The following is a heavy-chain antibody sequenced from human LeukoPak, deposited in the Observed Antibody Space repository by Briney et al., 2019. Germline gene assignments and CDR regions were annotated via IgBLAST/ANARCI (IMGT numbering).Heavy chain of an antibody. CDR3: ARTYYDSSGYYYYFDY. D-gene: IGHD3-22*01. V-gene: IGHV3-48*04. J-gene: IGHJ4*02. Sequence: PGGSLRLSCVASGFTFSGYSMNWVRQAPGKGLEWISYISSSSSTIYYADSVKGRFTISRDNAKNSLFLEMNSLRAEDTAVYYCARTYYDSSGYYYYFDYWGQGTLVTVSS. CDR2: ISSSSSTI. CDR1: GFTFSGYS.